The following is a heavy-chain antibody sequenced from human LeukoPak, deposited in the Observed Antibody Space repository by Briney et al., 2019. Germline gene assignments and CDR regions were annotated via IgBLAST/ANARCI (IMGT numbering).Heavy chain of an antibody. CDR1: GGSTSSYY. D-gene: IGHD3-3*01. Sequence: SETLSLTCTVSGGSTSSYYWSWIRQPAGKGLEWIGRIYTSGSTNYNPSLKSRVTISVGTSKNQFSLKLSSVTAADTAVYFCARSHMTIFGVVISRWFDPWGQGTLVTVSS. CDR3: ARSHMTIFGVVISRWFDP. J-gene: IGHJ5*02. CDR2: IYTSGST. V-gene: IGHV4-4*07.